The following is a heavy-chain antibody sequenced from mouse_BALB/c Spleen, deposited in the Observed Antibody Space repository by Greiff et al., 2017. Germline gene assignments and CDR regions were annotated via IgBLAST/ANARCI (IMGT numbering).Heavy chain of an antibody. V-gene: IGHV5-9-4*01. D-gene: IGHD2-1*01. CDR3: ARCYGNYWYFDV. CDR2: ISSGGSYT. J-gene: IGHJ1*01. Sequence: EVMLVESGGGLVKPGGSLKLSCAASGFTFSSYAMSWVRQSPEKRLEWVAEISSGGSYTYYPDTVTGRFTISRDNAKNTLYLEMSSLRSEDTAMYYCARCYGNYWYFDVWGAGTTVTVSS. CDR1: GFTFSSYA.